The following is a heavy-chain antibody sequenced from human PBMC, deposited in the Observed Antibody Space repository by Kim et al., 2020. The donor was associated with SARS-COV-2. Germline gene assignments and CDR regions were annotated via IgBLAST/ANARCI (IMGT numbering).Heavy chain of an antibody. V-gene: IGHV4-59*01. CDR2: IYYSGST. Sequence: SETLSLTCTVSGGSISSYHWSWIRHPPGKGLEWIGYIYYSGSTNYNPSLKSRVTISVDTSKNQFSLKLSSVTAADTAVYYCARDHREWLQYTANWYFDLWGRGTLVTVSS. J-gene: IGHJ2*01. D-gene: IGHD3-3*01. CDR1: GGSISSYH. CDR3: ARDHREWLQYTANWYFDL.